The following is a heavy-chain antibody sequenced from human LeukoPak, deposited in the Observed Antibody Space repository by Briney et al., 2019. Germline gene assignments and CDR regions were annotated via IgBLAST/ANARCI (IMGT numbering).Heavy chain of an antibody. D-gene: IGHD1-26*01. CDR3: AKDPRPNIVGATTFDP. Sequence: GRSLRLSCAASVFTFSSYAMSWVRQAPGKGLEWVSAMSGSGGSTYYADSVKGRFTISRDNSKNTLYLQMNSLRAEDTAVYYCAKDPRPNIVGATTFDPWGQGTLVTVSS. CDR2: MSGSGGST. J-gene: IGHJ5*02. CDR1: VFTFSSYA. V-gene: IGHV3-23*01.